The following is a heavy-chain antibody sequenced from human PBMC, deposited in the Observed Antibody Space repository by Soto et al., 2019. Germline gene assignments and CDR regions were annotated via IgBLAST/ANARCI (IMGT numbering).Heavy chain of an antibody. CDR2: IIPIFGTA. D-gene: IGHD3-3*01. CDR3: ARGMDYDFWSGPFYY. CDR1: GYTFTGYY. J-gene: IGHJ4*02. V-gene: IGHV1-69*13. Sequence: SVKVSCKASGYTFTGYYMHWVRQAPGQGLEWMGGIIPIFGTANYAQKFQGRVTITADESTSTAYMELSSLRSEDTAVYYCARGMDYDFWSGPFYYCGQGTLVTVSS.